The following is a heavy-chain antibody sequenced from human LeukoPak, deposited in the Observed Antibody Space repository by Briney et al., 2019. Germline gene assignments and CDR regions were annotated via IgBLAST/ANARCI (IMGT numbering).Heavy chain of an antibody. CDR3: ATTLTTVTTLGP. CDR2: INPNSGGT. J-gene: IGHJ5*02. V-gene: IGHV1-2*02. CDR1: GYTFSGYY. Sequence: ASVKVSCKASGYTFSGYYMHWVRQAPGQGLEWMGWINPNSGGTNYAQRFQGRVTMTRDTSISTAYVELSRVRSDDTAVYYCATTLTTVTTLGPWGQGTLVTVSS. D-gene: IGHD4-17*01.